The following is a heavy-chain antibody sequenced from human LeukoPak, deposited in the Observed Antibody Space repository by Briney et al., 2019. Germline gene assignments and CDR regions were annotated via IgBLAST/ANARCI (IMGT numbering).Heavy chain of an antibody. D-gene: IGHD3-16*02. CDR3: ARAIRGDDYVWGSYRYPDY. CDR1: GYTFTGYY. V-gene: IGHV1-2*02. CDR2: INPSSGGT. Sequence: ASVKVSCKASGYTFTGYYMYWVRQAPGQGLEWMGWINPSSGGTNYAQKFQGRVTMTRDTSISTAYMELSRLRSDDTAVYYCARAIRGDDYVWGSYRYPDYWGQGTLVTVSS. J-gene: IGHJ4*02.